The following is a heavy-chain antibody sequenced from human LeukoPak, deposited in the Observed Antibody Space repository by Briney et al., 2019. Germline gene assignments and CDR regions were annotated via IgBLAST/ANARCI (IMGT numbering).Heavy chain of an antibody. D-gene: IGHD1-1*01. Sequence: PGASVKVSCKASGYTFTTYGISWVRQAPGQGLEWMGWISAYNGNTNYAQKLQGRVTMTTDTSTSTAYMELRSLRSDDTAVYYCARDPRVTTTDMAHTLDYWGQGTLVTVSS. CDR1: GYTFTTYG. J-gene: IGHJ4*02. V-gene: IGHV1-18*01. CDR2: ISAYNGNT. CDR3: ARDPRVTTTDMAHTLDY.